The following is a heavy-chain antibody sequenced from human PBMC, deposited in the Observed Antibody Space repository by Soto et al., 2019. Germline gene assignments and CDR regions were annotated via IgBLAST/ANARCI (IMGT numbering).Heavy chain of an antibody. CDR1: GFSLSTSGVG. D-gene: IGHD2-2*01. V-gene: IGHV2-5*02. Sequence: SGPTLVNPTQTRTLTCTFSGFSLSTSGVGVGWIRQPPGKALEWLALIYWDDDKRYSPSLKSRLTITKDTSKNQVVLTMTNMDPVVKAKYCVAGRDGIGVVPAAPMEAWSVPWGEGTVVSVP. CDR3: AGRDGIGVVPAAPMEAWSVP. CDR2: IYWDDDK. J-gene: IGHJ5*02.